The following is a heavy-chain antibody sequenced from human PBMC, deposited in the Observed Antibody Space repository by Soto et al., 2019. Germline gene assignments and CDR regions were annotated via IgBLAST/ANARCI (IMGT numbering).Heavy chain of an antibody. CDR2: ISHDGRVT. CDR1: GFTFNSHS. V-gene: IGHV3-30*04. J-gene: IGHJ4*02. D-gene: IGHD2-21*02. Sequence: QVQLVESGGGMVQPGTSLRLSCAASGFTFNSHSLHWVRQRPDKGLEWVAVISHDGRVTFYADFVKGRFTVSRDNSKNTIYLQVNSLRAEDTAVYYCARVPYGDSQYFDHWGQGTLVTVSS. CDR3: ARVPYGDSQYFDH.